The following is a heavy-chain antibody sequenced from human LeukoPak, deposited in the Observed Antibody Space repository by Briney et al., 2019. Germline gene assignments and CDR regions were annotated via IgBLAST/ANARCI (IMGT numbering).Heavy chain of an antibody. D-gene: IGHD2-15*01. CDR1: GGTFSSYA. CDR2: IIPILGIA. J-gene: IGHJ4*02. Sequence: SVKVSCKASGGTFSSYAISWVRQAPGQGLEWMGRIIPILGIANYAQKFQGRVTITADKSTSTAYMELSSLRSEDTAVYYCAKDLSRHCSGGSCYEEVRFDYWGQGTLVTVSS. CDR3: AKDLSRHCSGGSCYEEVRFDY. V-gene: IGHV1-69*04.